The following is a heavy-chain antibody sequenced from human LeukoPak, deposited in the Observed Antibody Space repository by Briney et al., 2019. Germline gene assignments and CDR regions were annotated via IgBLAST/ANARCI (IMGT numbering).Heavy chain of an antibody. J-gene: IGHJ4*02. CDR3: ARDYYDSSGYSDY. D-gene: IGHD3-22*01. V-gene: IGHV1-69*04. CDR1: GGTFSSHA. Sequence: SVKVSCKASGGTFSSHAISWVRQAPGQGLEWMGRIIPILGIANFAQKFQGRVTITADKSTSTAYMELSSLRSEDTAVYYCARDYYDSSGYSDYWGQGTLVTVSS. CDR2: IIPILGIA.